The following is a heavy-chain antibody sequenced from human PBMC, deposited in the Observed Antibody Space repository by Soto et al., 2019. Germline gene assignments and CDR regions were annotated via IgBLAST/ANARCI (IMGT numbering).Heavy chain of an antibody. CDR2: IKSKTDGGTT. J-gene: IGHJ4*02. CDR3: TTNYGGNPLPF. V-gene: IGHV3-15*01. D-gene: IGHD4-17*01. Sequence: VGSLRLSCAASGFTFSSYAMSWVRQAPGKGLEWVGRIKSKTDGGTTDYAAPVKGRFTISRDDSKNTLYLQMNSLKTEDTAVYYCTTNYGGNPLPFWGQGTLVTVSS. CDR1: GFTFSSYA.